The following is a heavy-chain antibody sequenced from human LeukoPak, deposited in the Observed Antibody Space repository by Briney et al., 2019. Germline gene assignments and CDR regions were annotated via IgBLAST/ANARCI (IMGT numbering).Heavy chain of an antibody. CDR2: INPNSGDT. D-gene: IGHD6-13*01. Sequence: ASVKVSCKASGFTLIDYIHWARQDPRQGLQWMGWINPNSGDTEYAQKFQGRVTMTRDTPISTVYMELSSLRSDDTAVYYCARADSVPAGDYHYWYMDVWGKGTTVTVSS. CDR3: ARADSVPAGDYHYWYMDV. J-gene: IGHJ6*03. CDR1: GFTLIDY. V-gene: IGHV1-2*02.